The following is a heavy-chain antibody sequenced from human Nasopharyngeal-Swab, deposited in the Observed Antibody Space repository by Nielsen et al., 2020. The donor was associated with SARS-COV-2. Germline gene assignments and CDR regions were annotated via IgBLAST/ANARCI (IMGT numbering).Heavy chain of an antibody. CDR3: AKDFGFWSGYDEFDY. CDR1: GFTFNNYG. Sequence: GESRKISCEASGFTFNNYGRHWVRQAPGKGLEWVAVISYDGSNKYYADSVKGRFTISRDNSKNTLYLQMNSLRAEDTAVYYCAKDFGFWSGYDEFDYWGQGTLVTVSS. J-gene: IGHJ4*01. CDR2: ISYDGSNK. V-gene: IGHV3-30*18. D-gene: IGHD3-3*01.